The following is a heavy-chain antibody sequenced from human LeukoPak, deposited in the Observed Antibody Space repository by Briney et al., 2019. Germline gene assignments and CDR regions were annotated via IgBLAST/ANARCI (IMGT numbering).Heavy chain of an antibody. CDR1: GYAFTGYY. V-gene: IGHV1-2*02. CDR3: ARGYGRNSYFDH. CDR2: INPNSGGT. D-gene: IGHD4-23*01. Sequence: ASVKVSCKASGYAFTGYYMHWMRQAPGQGLEWMAWINPNSGGTNYAQKFQGRVTMTRDTSISTAYMELSRLRSDDTAVYYCARGYGRNSYFDHWGQGNLVTVSS. J-gene: IGHJ4*02.